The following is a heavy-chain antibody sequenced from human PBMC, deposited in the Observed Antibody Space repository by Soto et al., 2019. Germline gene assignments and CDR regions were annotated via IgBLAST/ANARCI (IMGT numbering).Heavy chain of an antibody. Sequence: QLHLQGSGPGLVKPSETLSLTCSVSGDSISSVAHYWAWIRQPPGKGLEWIGSLYYTGSTYYNPSLKSRVAMSIDTSKSQFSLNLRSTTAADTAVYYCVRHSTNKRWYYGWFDPWGHGTLVTVSS. D-gene: IGHD3-10*01. CDR3: VRHSTNKRWYYGWFDP. CDR1: GDSISSVAHY. J-gene: IGHJ5*02. CDR2: LYYTGST. V-gene: IGHV4-39*01.